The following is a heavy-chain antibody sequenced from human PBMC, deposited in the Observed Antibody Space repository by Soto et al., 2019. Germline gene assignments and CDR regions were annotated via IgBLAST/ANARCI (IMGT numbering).Heavy chain of an antibody. CDR3: AAGTHSSSWYGYYGMDV. CDR1: GFTFTSSA. J-gene: IGHJ6*02. V-gene: IGHV1-58*01. D-gene: IGHD6-13*01. Sequence: SVKVSCKASGFTFTSSAVQWVRQARGQRLEWIGWIVVGSGNTNYAQKFQERVTITRDMSTSTAYMELSSLRSEDTAVYYCAAGTHSSSWYGYYGMDVWGQGTTVTVSS. CDR2: IVVGSGNT.